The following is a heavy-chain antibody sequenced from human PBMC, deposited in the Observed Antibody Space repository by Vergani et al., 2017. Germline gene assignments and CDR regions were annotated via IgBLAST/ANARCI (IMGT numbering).Heavy chain of an antibody. CDR2: IIPIFGTA. Sequence: QVQLVQSGAEVKKPGSSVKVSCKASGGTFSSYAISWVRQAPGQGLEWMGRIIPIFGTANYAQKFQGRVTITADESTSTAYMEVSSLRSEDTAVYYCARDAAYCGGDCSPNWFDPWGQGTLVTVSS. D-gene: IGHD2-21*02. CDR1: GGTFSSYA. J-gene: IGHJ5*02. CDR3: ARDAAYCGGDCSPNWFDP. V-gene: IGHV1-69*13.